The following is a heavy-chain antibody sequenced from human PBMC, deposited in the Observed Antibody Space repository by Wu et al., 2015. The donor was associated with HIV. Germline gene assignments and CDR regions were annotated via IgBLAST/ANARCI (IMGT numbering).Heavy chain of an antibody. J-gene: IGHJ4*02. CDR2: VIPLFGTA. D-gene: IGHD3-10*01. Sequence: QVQLVQSGAEVKKPGSSVKVSCKASGGTFSSFSVSWVRQAPGQGLEWMGVVIPLFGTAYSAQKFQDRLTVTTDDSTATAYMELRSLRSDDTAVYYCARDRAIYGSGNRAFIYYFDYWGRGNAGHRLL. CDR3: ARDRAIYGSGNRAFIYYFDY. CDR1: GGTFSSFS. V-gene: IGHV1-69*05.